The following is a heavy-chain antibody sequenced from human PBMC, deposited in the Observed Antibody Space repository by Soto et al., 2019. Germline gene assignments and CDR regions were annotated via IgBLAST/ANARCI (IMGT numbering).Heavy chain of an antibody. Sequence: EVQLVESGGGLVKPGGSLRLSCAASGFTLSRYGMNWLRQAPGKGLEWVASISSSTSYVYYADSVKGRFSTSRDNAKNILYLEMHGLRTEDTAVYYCARDPSEGLVGNWFESWGQGTLVTVSS. J-gene: IGHJ5*01. V-gene: IGHV3-21*02. CDR2: ISSSTSYV. CDR1: GFTLSRYG. CDR3: ARDPSEGLVGNWFES. D-gene: IGHD2-2*01.